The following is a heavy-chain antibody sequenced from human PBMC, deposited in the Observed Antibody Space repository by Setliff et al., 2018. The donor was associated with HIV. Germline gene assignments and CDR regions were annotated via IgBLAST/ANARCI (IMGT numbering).Heavy chain of an antibody. CDR1: GFTFSRYA. CDR2: ISSSSSTI. V-gene: IGHV3-48*04. D-gene: IGHD3-10*01. J-gene: IGHJ6*02. CDR3: ARESVLLLWFGELKDYYGMDV. Sequence: GGSLRLSCAASGFTFSRYAINWVRQAPGKGLEWVSYISSSSSTIYYADSVKGRFTISRDNAKNSLYLQMNSLRAEDTAVYYCARESVLLLWFGELKDYYGMDVWGQGTTVTVSS.